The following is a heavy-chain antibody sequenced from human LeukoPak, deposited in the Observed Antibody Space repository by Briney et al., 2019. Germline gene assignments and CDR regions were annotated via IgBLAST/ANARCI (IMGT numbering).Heavy chain of an antibody. CDR2: ISGIVGRT. V-gene: IGHV3-23*01. D-gene: IGHD5-24*01. CDR1: GFTLSSYA. CDR3: AKVAEMDTILGKFDN. J-gene: IGHJ5*02. Sequence: GGSLRLSCVASGFTLSSYAMSWGRQAPGGRLGWVSAISGIVGRTYYADSVKGRFTISRDNSRNTLFLQMNSLRAGDTAVYYCAKVAEMDTILGKFDNSGQGDLVTVSS.